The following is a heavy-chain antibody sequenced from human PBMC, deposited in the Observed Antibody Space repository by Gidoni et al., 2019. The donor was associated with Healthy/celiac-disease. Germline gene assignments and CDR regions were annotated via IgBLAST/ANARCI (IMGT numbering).Heavy chain of an antibody. D-gene: IGHD3-22*01. CDR3: ARKYYYDSSGYYYLPGAFDI. CDR2: IKQDGSEK. V-gene: IGHV3-7*03. Sequence: EVQLVESGGGLVQPGGSLRLSCAASGFTFSSYWMSWVRQAPGKGLEWVANIKQDGSEKYYVDSVKGRFTISRDNAKNSLYLLMNSLRAEDTAVYYCARKYYYDSSGYYYLPGAFDIWGQGTMVTVSS. J-gene: IGHJ3*02. CDR1: GFTFSSYW.